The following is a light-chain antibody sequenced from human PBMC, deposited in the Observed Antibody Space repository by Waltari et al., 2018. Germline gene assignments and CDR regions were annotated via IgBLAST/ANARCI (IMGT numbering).Light chain of an antibody. CDR1: YYIKSY. V-gene: IGKV1-39*01. Sequence: DGQLTQSPSSLSASVGDRVAITCRSSYYIKSYLKWYQQKPGKAQTLLISGASSLESGVPSRFSGTESGAEFTLTNSSLQPDDVATYFCQQSYHLPWTVGQGTTVEI. CDR2: GAS. CDR3: QQSYHLPWT. J-gene: IGKJ1*01.